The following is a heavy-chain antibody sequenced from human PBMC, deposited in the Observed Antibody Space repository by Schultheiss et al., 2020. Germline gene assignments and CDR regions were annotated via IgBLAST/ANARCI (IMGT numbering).Heavy chain of an antibody. J-gene: IGHJ6*02. V-gene: IGHV3-23*01. Sequence: GESLKISCAASGFTFSSYAMSWVRQAPGKGLEWVSAISGSGGSTYYADSVKGRFTISRDNSENTLYLQMNSLRPEDTALYYCARDLKYYDFWSGPSSPANGMDVWGQGTTVTVSS. CDR1: GFTFSSYA. CDR3: ARDLKYYDFWSGPSSPANGMDV. CDR2: ISGSGGST. D-gene: IGHD3-3*01.